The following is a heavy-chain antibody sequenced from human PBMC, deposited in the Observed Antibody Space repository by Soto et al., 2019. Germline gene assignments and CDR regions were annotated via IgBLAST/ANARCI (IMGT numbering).Heavy chain of an antibody. Sequence: QVQLQQWGAGLLEPSETLSLTCAVYGGSLSGYYWSWIRQSPGKGLEWIGEINQSGSTIYNPSLRSRISLSVDTPRNQFSLSLSFVTAADTDVYYCARRPLNYDLWSGTAKPFDYWGQGTLVTVSA. J-gene: IGHJ4*02. CDR1: GGSLSGYY. V-gene: IGHV4-34*02. D-gene: IGHD3-3*01. CDR2: INQSGST. CDR3: ARRPLNYDLWSGTAKPFDY.